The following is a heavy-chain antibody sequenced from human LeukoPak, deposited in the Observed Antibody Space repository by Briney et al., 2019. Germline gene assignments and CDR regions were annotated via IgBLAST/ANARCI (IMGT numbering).Heavy chain of an antibody. J-gene: IGHJ3*02. V-gene: IGHV3-23*01. CDR2: ISGSGGST. Sequence: GGSLRLSCAVSGFTFSSYAMFWVRQAPGKGLECVSSISGSGGSTYYTDSVKGRFTISRDNSKNTLYLQMNSLRAEDTAVYYCAKVRRMASIPAGAFDIWDQGTMVAVSS. D-gene: IGHD5-24*01. CDR1: GFTFSSYA. CDR3: AKVRRMASIPAGAFDI.